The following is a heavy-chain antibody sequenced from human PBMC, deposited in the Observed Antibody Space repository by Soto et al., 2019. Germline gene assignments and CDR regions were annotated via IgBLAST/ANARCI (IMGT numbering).Heavy chain of an antibody. CDR2: IYHSGST. V-gene: IGHV4-4*02. J-gene: IGHJ6*02. CDR1: GGSISSSNW. CDR3: ARVSGSYYYGMHV. D-gene: IGHD1-26*01. Sequence: PSETLSLTCAVSGGSISSSNWWSWVRQPPGKGLEWIGEIYHSGSTNYNPSLKSRVTISVDKSKNQFSLKLSSVTAADTAVYYCARVSGSYYYGMHVWGQGTTVTVS.